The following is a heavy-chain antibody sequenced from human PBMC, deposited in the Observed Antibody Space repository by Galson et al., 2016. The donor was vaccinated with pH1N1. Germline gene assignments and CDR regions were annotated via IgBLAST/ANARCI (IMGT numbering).Heavy chain of an antibody. D-gene: IGHD2-21*01. CDR1: GYSISSGYF. CDR3: ARPRCPDWGCSVYWYFDL. Sequence: QVQLQESGPGLVRPSETLSLTCNVSGYSISSGYFWGWIRQPPGRGLEWIGSMYHSGTTYYNPSLKSRVTMSLDTSKNQFSLNLSSVTAADTAMYYCARPRCPDWGCSVYWYFDLWGRGTLVTVSS. J-gene: IGHJ2*01. CDR2: MYHSGTT. V-gene: IGHV4-38-2*02.